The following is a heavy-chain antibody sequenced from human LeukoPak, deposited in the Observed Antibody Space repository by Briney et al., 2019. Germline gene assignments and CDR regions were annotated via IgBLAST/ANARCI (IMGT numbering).Heavy chain of an antibody. J-gene: IGHJ6*03. CDR2: INPNSGGT. CDR1: GGTFSSYA. V-gene: IGHV1-2*02. Sequence: ASVKVSCKASGGTFSSYAISWVRQAPGQGLEWMGWINPNSGGTNYAQKFQGRVTMTRDTSISTAYMELSRLRSDDTAVYYCAREQQLLYYYYYMDVWGKGTTVTVSS. D-gene: IGHD6-13*01. CDR3: AREQQLLYYYYYMDV.